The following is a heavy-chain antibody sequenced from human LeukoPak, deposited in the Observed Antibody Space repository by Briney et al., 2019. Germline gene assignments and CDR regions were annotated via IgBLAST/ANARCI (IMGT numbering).Heavy chain of an antibody. D-gene: IGHD3-3*01. CDR1: GGPITTSSYY. Sequence: PSETLSLTCTVSGGPITTSSYYWGWIRQPPEKGLEWIGSIYYTGGTYYSPSLKSRVTISVDTSKNQFSLKLSSVTAADTAVYYCASLTYYDFWSGHDAFDIWGQGTMVTVSS. CDR3: ASLTYYDFWSGHDAFDI. V-gene: IGHV4-39*01. J-gene: IGHJ3*02. CDR2: IYYTGGT.